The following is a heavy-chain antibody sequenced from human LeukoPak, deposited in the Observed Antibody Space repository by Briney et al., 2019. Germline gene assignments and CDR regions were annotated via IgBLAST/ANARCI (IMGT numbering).Heavy chain of an antibody. J-gene: IGHJ5*02. CDR2: IYYSGST. V-gene: IGHV4-30-4*01. D-gene: IGHD3-3*01. Sequence: SETLSLTCTVSGGSIGSDDYYWSWIRQPPGKGLEWIGCIYYSGSTYYNPSLKSRVTISVDTSKNQFSLKLNSVTAADTAVYYCARGVERIFGVVNWFDPWGQGTPVTVSS. CDR1: GGSIGSDDYY. CDR3: ARGVERIFGVVNWFDP.